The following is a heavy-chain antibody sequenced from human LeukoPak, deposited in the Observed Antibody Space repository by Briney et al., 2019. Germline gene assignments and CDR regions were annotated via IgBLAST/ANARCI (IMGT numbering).Heavy chain of an antibody. J-gene: IGHJ5*02. CDR2: IYYSGST. V-gene: IGHV4-30-4*01. D-gene: IGHD3-3*01. Sequence: SETLSLTCTVSGGSIGSDDYYWSWIRQPPGKGLEWIGCIYYSGSTYYNPSLKSRVTISVDTSKNQFSLKLNSVTAADTAVYYCARGVERIFGVVNWFDPWGQGTPVTVSS. CDR1: GGSIGSDDYY. CDR3: ARGVERIFGVVNWFDP.